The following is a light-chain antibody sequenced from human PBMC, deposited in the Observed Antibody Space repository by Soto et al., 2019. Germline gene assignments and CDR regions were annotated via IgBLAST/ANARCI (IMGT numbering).Light chain of an antibody. CDR3: SSYTSSSTHVV. Sequence: QSALTQPASVSGSPGQSITISCTGTSSDVGGYNYVSWYQQHPGKAPKLMIYDVSNRPSGVSNRFSGSKSGNTASLTLSGLQAEDEADYSCSSYTSSSTHVVFGGGTKLTVL. CDR2: DVS. CDR1: SSDVGGYNY. V-gene: IGLV2-14*01. J-gene: IGLJ2*01.